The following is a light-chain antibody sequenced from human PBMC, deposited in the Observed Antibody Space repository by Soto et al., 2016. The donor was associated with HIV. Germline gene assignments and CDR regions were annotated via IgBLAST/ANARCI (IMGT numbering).Light chain of an antibody. V-gene: IGLV3-25*03. Sequence: SYELTQPPSVSVSPGQAARITCSGDEMPRQYTAWYQQKPGQAPVLVIYKDNERPSGIPERFSGSKSGTTVTLTISGVQAEDEADYHCQSADSSGMYVLGSGTKVTVL. J-gene: IGLJ1*01. CDR1: EMPRQY. CDR3: QSADSSGMYV. CDR2: KDN.